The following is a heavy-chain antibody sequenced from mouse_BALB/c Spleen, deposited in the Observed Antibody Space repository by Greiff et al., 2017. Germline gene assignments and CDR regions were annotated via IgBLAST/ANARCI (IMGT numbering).Heavy chain of an antibody. V-gene: IGHV14-3*02. CDR3: ARHRGNYAMDY. CDR2: IDPANGNT. CDR1: GFNIKDTY. Sequence: EVKLQESGAELVKPGASVKLSCTASGFNIKDTYMHWVKQRPEQGLEWIGRIDPANGNTKYDPKFQGKATITADTSSNTAYLQLSSLTSEDTAVYYCARHRGNYAMDYWGQGTSVTVSS. D-gene: IGHD3-1*01. J-gene: IGHJ4*01.